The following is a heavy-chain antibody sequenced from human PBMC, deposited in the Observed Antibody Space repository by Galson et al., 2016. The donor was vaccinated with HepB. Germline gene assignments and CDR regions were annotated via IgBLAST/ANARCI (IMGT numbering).Heavy chain of an antibody. CDR2: INPNTGGT. V-gene: IGHV1-2*02. J-gene: IGHJ6*03. D-gene: IGHD3-10*01. Sequence: SVKVSCKASGYTFIDYYMNWVRQAPGQGLEWMGWINPNTGGTNLAQKFQGRVTMRRDTSISTGYMELYRLSTDDTAVYYCARGAPLFDYYGSGSYFHMDVWGKGTTVTVSS. CDR3: ARGAPLFDYYGSGSYFHMDV. CDR1: GYTFIDYY.